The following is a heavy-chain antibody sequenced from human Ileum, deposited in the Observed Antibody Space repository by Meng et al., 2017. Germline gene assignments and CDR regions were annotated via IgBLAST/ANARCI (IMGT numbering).Heavy chain of an antibody. CDR1: GVSISRGFYH. Sequence: QLQLQESGPSLVKPSQTLSLTCTVSGVSISRGFYHWNWIRQHPGKGLEWIGSIYYSGTIYYNPSLKSRVTISLDTSKNQFSLNLSSVTAADTAVYYCARDRFSSGSSNWFDPWGQGTLVTVSS. V-gene: IGHV4-31*03. D-gene: IGHD3-10*01. J-gene: IGHJ5*02. CDR3: ARDRFSSGSSNWFDP. CDR2: IYYSGTI.